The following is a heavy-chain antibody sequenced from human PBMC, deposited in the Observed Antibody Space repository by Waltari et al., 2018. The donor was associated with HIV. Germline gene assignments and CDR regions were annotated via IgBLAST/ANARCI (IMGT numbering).Heavy chain of an antibody. V-gene: IGHV4-59*01. CDR3: AREARIAAAGRLFDY. Sequence: QVQLQESGPGLVKPSETLSLTCTVSGGSISSYYWSWIRQPPGKGLEWIGYIYYSGSTNYNPSLKSRVTISVDTSKNQFSLKLSSVTAADTAVYYCAREARIAAAGRLFDYWGQGTLVTVSS. CDR1: GGSISSYY. J-gene: IGHJ4*02. CDR2: IYYSGST. D-gene: IGHD6-13*01.